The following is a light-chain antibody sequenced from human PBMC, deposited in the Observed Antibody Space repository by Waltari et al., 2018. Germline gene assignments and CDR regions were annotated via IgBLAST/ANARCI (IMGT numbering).Light chain of an antibody. Sequence: DIQMTQSPSTLSASVGDRVTITCRASQSIIDWLAWYQQKPGKAPKILIYKASNLKGCVPSRFSGSGFGTEFTLTISSLQPDDFATYHCQQYKSYPTFGQGTKVEI. CDR3: QQYKSYPT. CDR2: KAS. V-gene: IGKV1-5*03. J-gene: IGKJ1*01. CDR1: QSIIDW.